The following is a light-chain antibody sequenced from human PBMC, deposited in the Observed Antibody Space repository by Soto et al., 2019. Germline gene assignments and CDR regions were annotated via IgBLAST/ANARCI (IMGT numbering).Light chain of an antibody. CDR3: QQYDHLPRT. J-gene: IGKJ1*01. CDR2: DAS. Sequence: DIQMIQSPSSLSASVGDRVTITCQASQEISNYLNWYQQKPGKAPKLLIYDASNLERGVPSRFSGRGSGTDLTVTISSLQPEDFATYYCQQYDHLPRTFGRGTKVEIK. CDR1: QEISNY. V-gene: IGKV1-33*01.